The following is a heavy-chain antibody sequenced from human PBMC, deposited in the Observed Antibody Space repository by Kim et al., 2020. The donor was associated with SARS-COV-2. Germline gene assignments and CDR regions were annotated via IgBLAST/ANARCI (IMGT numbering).Heavy chain of an antibody. V-gene: IGHV3-30*18. CDR3: AKMGGSLTPAIGWFDP. CDR1: GFTFSSYG. D-gene: IGHD3-10*01. Sequence: GGSLRLSCAASGFTFSSYGMHWVRQAPGKGLEWVAVISYDGSNKYYADSVKGRFTISRDNSKNTLYLQMNSLRAEDTAVYYCAKMGGSLTPAIGWFDPWGQGTLVTVSS. CDR2: ISYDGSNK. J-gene: IGHJ5*02.